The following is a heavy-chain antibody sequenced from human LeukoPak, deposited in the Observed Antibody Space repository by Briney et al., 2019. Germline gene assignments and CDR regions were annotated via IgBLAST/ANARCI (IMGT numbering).Heavy chain of an antibody. CDR3: AKVPSTMVRGVNDY. CDR1: GFTFSGSA. Sequence: GGSLRLSCAASGFTFSGSAMHWVRQASGKGLEWVGRIRSKANSYATAYAASVKGRFTISRDDSKNTAYLQMNSLKTEDTAVYYCAKVPSTMVRGVNDYWGQGTLVTVSS. CDR2: IRSKANSYAT. J-gene: IGHJ4*02. D-gene: IGHD3-10*01. V-gene: IGHV3-73*01.